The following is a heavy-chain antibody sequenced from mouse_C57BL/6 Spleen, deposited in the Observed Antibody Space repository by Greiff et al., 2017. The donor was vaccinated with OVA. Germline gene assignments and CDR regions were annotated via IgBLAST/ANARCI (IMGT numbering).Heavy chain of an antibody. J-gene: IGHJ2*01. CDR2: ISSGGSYT. V-gene: IGHV5-6*01. D-gene: IGHD1-1*01. CDR1: GFTFSSYG. CDR3: ARIADYYGSSYVDY. Sequence: EVQRVESGGDLVKPGGSLKLSCAASGFTFSSYGMSWVRQTPDKRLEWVATISSGGSYTYYPDSVKGRFTISRDNAKNTLYLQMSSLKSEDTAMYYCARIADYYGSSYVDYWGQGTTLTVSS.